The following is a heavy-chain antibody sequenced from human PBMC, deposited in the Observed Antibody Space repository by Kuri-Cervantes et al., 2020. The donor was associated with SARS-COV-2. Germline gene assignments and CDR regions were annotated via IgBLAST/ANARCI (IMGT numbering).Heavy chain of an antibody. CDR2: IYTSGST. V-gene: IGHV4-61*02. J-gene: IGHJ5*02. CDR3: ARSPMVYPNWFDP. D-gene: IGHD2-8*01. Sequence: SETLSLTCTVSGGSISSGSYYWSWIRQPAGKGLEWIGRIYTSGSTNYNPSLKSRVTISVDTSKNQFSLKLSSVTAADTAVYYCARSPMVYPNWFDPWGQGTLVTVSS. CDR1: GGSISSGSYY.